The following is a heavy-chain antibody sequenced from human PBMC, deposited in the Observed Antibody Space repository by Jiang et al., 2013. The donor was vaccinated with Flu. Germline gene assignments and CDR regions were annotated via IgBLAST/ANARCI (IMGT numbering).Heavy chain of an antibody. J-gene: IGHJ6*02. CDR3: ARETGDYDSSNSLDV. Sequence: GGGVVQPGKSLTISCSASGFTFNNHGMHWVRQAPGKGLEWVAVIWYDASERHYADAVKGRFTISRDNSKNTLFLQMNSLRAEDTAVYYCARETGDYDSSNSLDVWGQGTTVIVSS. CDR1: GFTFNNHG. D-gene: IGHD3-22*01. V-gene: IGHV3-33*08. CDR2: IWYDASER.